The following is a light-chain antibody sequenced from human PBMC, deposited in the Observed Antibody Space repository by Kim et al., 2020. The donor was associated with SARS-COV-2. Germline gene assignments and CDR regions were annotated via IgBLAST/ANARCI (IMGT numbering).Light chain of an antibody. V-gene: IGLV3-1*01. J-gene: IGLJ2*01. CDR3: QAWDRSPV. CDR2: QDT. Sequence: VSVSPGQTATITCSGDKLGDKYASWYQQKPGQSPVLVIYQDTKRPSRIPERFSGSTSGNTATLTISGTQAMDEADYYCQAWDRSPVFGGGTKVTVL. CDR1: KLGDKY.